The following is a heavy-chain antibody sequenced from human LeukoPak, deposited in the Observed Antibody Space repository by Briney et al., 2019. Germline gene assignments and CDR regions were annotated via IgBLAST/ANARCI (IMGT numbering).Heavy chain of an antibody. CDR3: ARGYDFWTGHPLDY. CDR1: GFTFSSYS. D-gene: IGHD3-3*01. V-gene: IGHV3-21*01. J-gene: IGHJ4*02. Sequence: PGGSLRPSCAASGFTFSSYSMNWVRQAPGKGLEWVSSISSSSTYIYYADSVKGRFTISRDNAKNSLYLQMSSLRAEDTAVYYCARGYDFWTGHPLDYWGQGTLVTVSS. CDR2: ISSSSTYI.